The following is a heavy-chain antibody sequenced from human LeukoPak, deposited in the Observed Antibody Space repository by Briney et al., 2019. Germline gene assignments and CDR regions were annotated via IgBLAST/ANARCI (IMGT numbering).Heavy chain of an antibody. J-gene: IGHJ4*02. Sequence: GGSLRLSCAASGFTFSSYNMNWVRQAPGKGLEWVSSISSRSNYIYLADSLKGRFTISRDNAKNSLYLQMNSLRVEDTAVYYCARDLHGHFDSWGQGTLATVSS. D-gene: IGHD5-24*01. CDR2: ISSRSNYI. CDR3: ARDLHGHFDS. CDR1: GFTFSSYN. V-gene: IGHV3-21*04.